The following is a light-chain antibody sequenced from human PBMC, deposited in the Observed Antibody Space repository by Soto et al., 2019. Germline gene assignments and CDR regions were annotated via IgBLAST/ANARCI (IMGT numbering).Light chain of an antibody. CDR3: QQTYSTPPT. CDR1: QSVSSN. Sequence: EIVITQSPSTLSVSTGERATLSCRASQSVSSNLAWYQQKPGQAPRLLIYDASNRATGVPTRFSGSGSGTDFTLTISSLQPEDFATYYCQQTYSTPPTFGQGTKVAIK. J-gene: IGKJ1*01. V-gene: IGKV3D-15*01. CDR2: DAS.